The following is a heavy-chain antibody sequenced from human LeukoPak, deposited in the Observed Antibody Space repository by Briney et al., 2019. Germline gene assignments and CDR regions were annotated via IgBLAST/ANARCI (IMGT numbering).Heavy chain of an antibody. CDR1: GFSINTYE. Sequence: GGSLRLSCAASGFSINTYEMNWVRQAPGKGLECVSYFRSSRGTIYYADSVRGRFTVSGDSAKNSLYLQMNSLRADDTAVYYCARGTLLNAFDICGQGTMVTVSS. V-gene: IGHV3-48*03. J-gene: IGHJ3*02. D-gene: IGHD1-26*01. CDR2: FRSSRGTI. CDR3: ARGTLLNAFDI.